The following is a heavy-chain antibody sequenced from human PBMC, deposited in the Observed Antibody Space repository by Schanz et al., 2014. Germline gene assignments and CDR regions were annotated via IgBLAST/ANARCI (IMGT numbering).Heavy chain of an antibody. Sequence: QVQLVQSGSELKKPGASVKVSCKASGYTFAMYDMNWVRQAPGQGLEWMGWINTNTANPTYAQGFTGRFVYTLDASLTTAYLEISSLSPSLPSVYYCARGYSGYSPFPYWGQGTLFPVSS. J-gene: IGHJ4*02. D-gene: IGHD5-12*01. CDR1: GYTFAMYD. CDR3: ARGYSGYSPFPY. CDR2: INTNTANP. V-gene: IGHV7-4-1*02.